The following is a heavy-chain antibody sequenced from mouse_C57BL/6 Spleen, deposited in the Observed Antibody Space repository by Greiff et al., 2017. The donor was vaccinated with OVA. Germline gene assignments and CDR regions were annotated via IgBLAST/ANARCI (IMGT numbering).Heavy chain of an antibody. V-gene: IGHV1-64*01. CDR1: GYTFTSYW. J-gene: IGHJ4*01. CDR2: IHPNSGST. D-gene: IGHD2-4*01. Sequence: QVQLQQPGAELVKPGASVKLSCKASGYTFTSYWMHWVKQRPGQGLEWIGMIHPNSGSTNYNEKFNSKATLTVNKSSSTAYMQLSSLTSEDSAVYYCARWDYDYDADYAMDYWGQGTSVTVSS. CDR3: ARWDYDYDADYAMDY.